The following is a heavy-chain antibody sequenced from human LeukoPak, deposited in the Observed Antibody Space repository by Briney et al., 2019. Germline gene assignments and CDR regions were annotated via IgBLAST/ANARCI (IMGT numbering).Heavy chain of an antibody. D-gene: IGHD6-13*01. Sequence: GGSLRLSCAGSGDGFTRHTMNWIRRAPGKGLEWISYIRSTGGYIFYADSVKGRFTISRDNARTSVYLQMSSLRVEDTAVYYCAREYDSRARFDSWGQGTLVTVSS. V-gene: IGHV3-21*05. CDR1: GDGFTRHT. CDR2: IRSTGGYI. J-gene: IGHJ4*02. CDR3: AREYDSRARFDS.